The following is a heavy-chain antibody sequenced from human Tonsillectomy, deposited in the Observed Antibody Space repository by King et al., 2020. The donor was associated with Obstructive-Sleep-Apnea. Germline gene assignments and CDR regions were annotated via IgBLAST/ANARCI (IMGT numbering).Heavy chain of an antibody. V-gene: IGHV3-21*01. D-gene: IGHD3-3*01. J-gene: IGHJ4*02. CDR3: ARAYDFWSGYYFEGDY. CDR1: GFTFSSYS. CDR2: ISSSSSYI. Sequence: VQLVESGGGLVKPGGSLRLSCAASGFTFSSYSTNWVRQAPGKGLEWVSSISSSSSYIYYADSVKGRFTISRDNAKNSLYLQMNSLRAEDTAVYYCARAYDFWSGYYFEGDYWGQGTLVTVSS.